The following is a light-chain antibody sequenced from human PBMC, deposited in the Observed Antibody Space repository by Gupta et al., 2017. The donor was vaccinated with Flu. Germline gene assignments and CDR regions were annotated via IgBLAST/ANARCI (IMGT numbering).Light chain of an antibody. CDR3: MQALQTPFT. V-gene: IGKV2-28*01. CDR2: LGS. CDR1: QSLLYSNGYDY. J-gene: IGKJ3*01. Sequence: DIVVTQSPLSLPVTPGEPASISCTSSQSLLYSNGYDYLDWYLQKPGQSPQLLIYLGSNRASGVPDRFSGSGSGTDFTLKISRVEAEDVGVYYCMQALQTPFTFGPGTKVDIK.